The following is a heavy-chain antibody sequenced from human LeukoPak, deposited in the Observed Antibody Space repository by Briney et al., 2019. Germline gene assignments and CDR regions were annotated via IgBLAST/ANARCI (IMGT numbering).Heavy chain of an antibody. Sequence: PSETLSLTCAVYGGSFIGYYWSWIRQPPGKGLEWIGEINHSGSTNYNPSLTSRVTISVDTSKNQFSLKLSSVTAADTAVYYCARASIGFAFDIWGQETTVTVSS. CDR2: INHSGST. J-gene: IGHJ3*02. CDR1: GGSFIGYY. D-gene: IGHD3-22*01. CDR3: ARASIGFAFDI. V-gene: IGHV4-34*01.